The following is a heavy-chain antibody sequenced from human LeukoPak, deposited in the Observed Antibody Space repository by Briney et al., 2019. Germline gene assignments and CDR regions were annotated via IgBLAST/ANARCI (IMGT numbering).Heavy chain of an antibody. V-gene: IGHV4-39*07. D-gene: IGHD3-9*01. CDR1: GGSISSSSYY. CDR3: ARASAYDILTGYFAFDI. Sequence: SETLSLTCTVSGGSISSSSYYWGWIRQPPGKGLEWIGSIYYSGSTYYNPSLKSRVTISVDTSKNQFSLKLSSVTAADTAVYYCARASAYDILTGYFAFDIWGQGTMVTVSS. CDR2: IYYSGST. J-gene: IGHJ3*02.